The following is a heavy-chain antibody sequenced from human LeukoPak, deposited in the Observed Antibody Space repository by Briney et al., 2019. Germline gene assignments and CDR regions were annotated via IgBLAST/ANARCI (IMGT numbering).Heavy chain of an antibody. D-gene: IGHD1-26*01. Sequence: SETLSLTCTVSGGSISSYYWSWIRQPPGKGLEWIGYIYYSGSTNYNPSLKSRVTTSVDTSKNQFSLKLSSVTAADTAVYYCASALVGANVYWGQGTLVTVSS. J-gene: IGHJ4*02. V-gene: IGHV4-59*01. CDR2: IYYSGST. CDR1: GGSISSYY. CDR3: ASALVGANVY.